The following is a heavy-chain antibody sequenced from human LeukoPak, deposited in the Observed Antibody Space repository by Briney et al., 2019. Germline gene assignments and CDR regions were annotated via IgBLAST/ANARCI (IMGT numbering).Heavy chain of an antibody. CDR3: ARAYNSAYGGQFSDS. Sequence: ASVNVSCKASGYTFTGNNIHGVRQATGQGLECMGWIRPNNGDTNYAQKFRGRVSMTGNTSSSTAYMELSGLRSDDTAVYYCARAYNSAYGGQFSDSWGQGTLVAVSS. D-gene: IGHD5-18*01. V-gene: IGHV1-2*02. CDR1: GYTFTGNN. CDR2: IRPNNGDT. J-gene: IGHJ4*02.